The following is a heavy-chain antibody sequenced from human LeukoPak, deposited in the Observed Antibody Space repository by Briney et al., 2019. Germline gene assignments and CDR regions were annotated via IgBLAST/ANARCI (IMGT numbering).Heavy chain of an antibody. Sequence: PGRSLRLSCEASGFTFDKYAMHWVRQAPGKGLEWLALILYDGIEEFYADSVKGRLTISRDNSKNTLYLLMNSLTPEDTAVYYCVASENPGVVLAAFDMWGQGTLVTVSS. CDR2: ILYDGIEE. CDR1: GFTFDKYA. D-gene: IGHD3-3*01. V-gene: IGHV3-30-3*01. CDR3: VASENPGVVLAAFDM. J-gene: IGHJ3*02.